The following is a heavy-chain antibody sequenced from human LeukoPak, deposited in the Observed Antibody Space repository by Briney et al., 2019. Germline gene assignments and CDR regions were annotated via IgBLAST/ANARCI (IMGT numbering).Heavy chain of an antibody. D-gene: IGHD4-17*01. V-gene: IGHV4-39*01. J-gene: IGHJ1*01. Sequence: SEALSLTCIVSSGSISSSNYYWGWIRQPPGKGLEWIGSIYYSGTTYYNPSLKSRVAISVDTSKSQFSLSLTSVTAADTAGYYCARHRGLRSPFQHWGQGTLVTVSS. CDR3: ARHRGLRSPFQH. CDR2: IYYSGTT. CDR1: SGSISSSNYY.